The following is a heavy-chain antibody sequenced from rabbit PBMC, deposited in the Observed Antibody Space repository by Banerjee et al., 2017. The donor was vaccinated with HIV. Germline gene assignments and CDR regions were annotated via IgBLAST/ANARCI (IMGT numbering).Heavy chain of an antibody. D-gene: IGHD3-1*01. CDR2: INTSSGNT. CDR3: ARLGAGDTGAGWMYDL. Sequence: QEQLEESGGDLVKPEGSLTLTCTASGFSFSDKYVMSWVRQAPGKGLEWIGCINTSSGNTVYASWAKGRFTISKTSSTTVTLQMTSLTAADSATYFCARLGAGDTGAGWMYDLWGPGTLVTVS. CDR1: GFSFSDKYV. V-gene: IGHV1S45*01. J-gene: IGHJ6*01.